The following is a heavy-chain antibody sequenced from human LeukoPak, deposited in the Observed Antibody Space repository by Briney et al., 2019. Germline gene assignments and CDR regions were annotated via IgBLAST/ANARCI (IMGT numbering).Heavy chain of an antibody. CDR2: IYHSGST. CDR1: GGSISSGGYS. V-gene: IGHV4-30-2*01. CDR3: ARSLGSDFDY. Sequence: PSQTLSLTCAVSGGSISSGGYSWSWIRQPPGKGLEWIGYIYHSGSTYYNPSHKSRVTISVDRSKNQFSLKLSSVTAADTAVYYCARSLGSDFDYWGQGTLVTVSS. D-gene: IGHD6-6*01. J-gene: IGHJ4*02.